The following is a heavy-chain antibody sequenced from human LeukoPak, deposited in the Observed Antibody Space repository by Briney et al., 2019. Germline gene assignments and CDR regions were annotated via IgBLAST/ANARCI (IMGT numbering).Heavy chain of an antibody. CDR3: TRAYYYDSSGYYDY. V-gene: IGHV3-49*04. D-gene: IGHD3-22*01. CDR1: GFTFGDYA. CDR2: IRSKAYGGTT. Sequence: QAGGSLRLSCTASGFTFGDYAMRWVRQAPGKGLEWVGFIRSKAYGGTTEYAASVKGRFTISRDDSKSIAYLQMNSLKTEDTAVYYCTRAYYYDSSGYYDYWGQGTLVTVSS. J-gene: IGHJ4*02.